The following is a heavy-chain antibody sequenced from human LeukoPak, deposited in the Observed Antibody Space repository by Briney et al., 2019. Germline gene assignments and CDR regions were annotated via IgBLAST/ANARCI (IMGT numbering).Heavy chain of an antibody. CDR2: ISYGESSK. CDR3: VRDSRPPDSIHFWSVNLFDP. Sequence: GTSLRLSCAASGFIFSNYGMHWVRQAPGKGLGWVAVISYGESSKYYADSVKGRFTISRDNSKNTLYLQMNSLRPEDTAVYYCVRDSRPPDSIHFWSVNLFDPWGQGTLVTVSS. J-gene: IGHJ5*02. CDR1: GFIFSNYG. V-gene: IGHV3-30*03. D-gene: IGHD3-3*02.